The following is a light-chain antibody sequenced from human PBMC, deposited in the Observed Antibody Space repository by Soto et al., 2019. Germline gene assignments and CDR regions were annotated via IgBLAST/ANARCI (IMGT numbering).Light chain of an antibody. CDR3: QHNNGYSWT. V-gene: IGKV1-5*01. CDR2: DAS. J-gene: IGKJ1*01. Sequence: DIQMTQSPSTLSASVGDRVTITCRASQSIRSWLAWNQQKPGKAPKVLIYDASSLESGVPSRFSGSGSGTEFTLTISSLQPDDFATYYCQHNNGYSWTFGQGTKVDIK. CDR1: QSIRSW.